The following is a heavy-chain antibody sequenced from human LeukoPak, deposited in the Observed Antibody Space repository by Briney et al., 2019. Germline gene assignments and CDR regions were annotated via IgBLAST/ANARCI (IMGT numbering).Heavy chain of an antibody. J-gene: IGHJ4*02. Sequence: SETLSLTCAVYGGSFSGYYWSWIRQPPGKGLEWIGEINHSGSTNYNPSLKSRVTISVDTSKNQFSLKLSSVTAADTAVYYCARQKIRAYRAPFDYWGQGTLVTVSS. D-gene: IGHD3-16*01. V-gene: IGHV4-34*01. CDR3: ARQKIRAYRAPFDY. CDR1: GGSFSGYY. CDR2: INHSGST.